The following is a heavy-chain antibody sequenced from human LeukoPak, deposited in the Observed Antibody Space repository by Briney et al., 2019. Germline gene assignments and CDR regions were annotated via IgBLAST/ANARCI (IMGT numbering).Heavy chain of an antibody. V-gene: IGHV3-33*01. CDR3: ARDSATGTFDN. J-gene: IGHJ4*02. CDR2: TKYDGSNQ. D-gene: IGHD1-1*01. Sequence: GGSLRLSCAASGXTFSSYGFHWVRQAPGKGLEWVVVTKYDGSNQYYAVSVKGRFTISRDNSTNTLYLQMNSLRAEDTAVYYCARDSATGTFDNWGQGSLVTVSS. CDR1: GXTFSSYG.